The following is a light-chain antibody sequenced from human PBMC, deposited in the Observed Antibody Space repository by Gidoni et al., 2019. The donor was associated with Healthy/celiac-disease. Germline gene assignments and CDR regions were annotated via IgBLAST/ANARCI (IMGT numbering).Light chain of an antibody. V-gene: IGKV3-11*01. Sequence: EIVLTQSPATLSLSPGERATLSCRASQSVSSYLAWYQQKPGHAPRLLIYDASNRATGIPARFSGRGSGTDFTLTISSLEPEDFAVYYCQQRSNWPPGLTFGGGTKVEIK. CDR1: QSVSSY. CDR2: DAS. J-gene: IGKJ4*01. CDR3: QQRSNWPPGLT.